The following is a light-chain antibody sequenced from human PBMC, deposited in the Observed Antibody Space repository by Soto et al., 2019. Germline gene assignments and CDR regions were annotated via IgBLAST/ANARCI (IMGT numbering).Light chain of an antibody. V-gene: IGKV3-15*01. CDR1: QTINNN. CDR3: QQYDKWPWT. Sequence: VMTQSPATLSMSPGERATLSCRASQTINNNLAWNQQKPGQAPRLLIYGASTRATGIPDRFSGSGSGTEVTLTISSLQSEDFAVYYCQQYDKWPWTFGQGTKVEIK. CDR2: GAS. J-gene: IGKJ1*01.